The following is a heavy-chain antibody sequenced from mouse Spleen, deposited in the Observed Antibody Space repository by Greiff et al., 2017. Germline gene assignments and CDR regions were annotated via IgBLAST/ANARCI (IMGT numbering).Heavy chain of an antibody. CDR2: IDPNSGGT. CDR3: AREKDYSNYRFAY. J-gene: IGHJ3*01. CDR1: GYTFTSYW. Sequence: QVQLKQPGAELVKPGASVKLSCKASGYTFTSYWMHWVKQRPGRGLEWIGRIDPNSGGTKYNEKFKSKATLTVDKPSSTAYMQLSSLTSEDSAVYYCAREKDYSNYRFAYWGQGTLVTVSA. V-gene: IGHV1-72*01. D-gene: IGHD2-5*01.